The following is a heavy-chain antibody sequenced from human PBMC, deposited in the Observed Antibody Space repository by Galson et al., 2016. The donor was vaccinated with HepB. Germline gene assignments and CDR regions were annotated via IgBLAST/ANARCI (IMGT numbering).Heavy chain of an antibody. CDR3: ARDWGLDTSDYHGMDV. D-gene: IGHD7-27*01. CDR1: GGTFSSYV. Sequence: SVKVSCKASGGTFSSYVINWVRQAPGQGLEWMGGISPMFETVNYAQKFQGRVTITADESTSTAYMELSTLSSEDTAVYYCARDWGLDTSDYHGMDVWGQGTTVTVSS. CDR2: ISPMFETV. V-gene: IGHV1-69*13. J-gene: IGHJ6*02.